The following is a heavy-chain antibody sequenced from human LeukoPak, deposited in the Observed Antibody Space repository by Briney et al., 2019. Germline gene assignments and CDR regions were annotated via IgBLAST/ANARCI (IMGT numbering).Heavy chain of an antibody. CDR2: ISSSSSYI. CDR1: GFTFSSYR. Sequence: GGSLRLSCAASGFTFSSYRMNWVRQAPGKGLEWVSSISSSSSYIYYADSVKGRFTISRDNAKNSLYLQMNGLRAEDTAVYYCARVGGIMGNWFDPWGQGTLVTVSS. CDR3: ARVGGIMGNWFDP. V-gene: IGHV3-21*01. D-gene: IGHD2-8*01. J-gene: IGHJ5*02.